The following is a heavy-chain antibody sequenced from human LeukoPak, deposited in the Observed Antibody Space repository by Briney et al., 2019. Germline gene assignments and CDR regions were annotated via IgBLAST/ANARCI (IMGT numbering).Heavy chain of an antibody. V-gene: IGHV3-23*01. D-gene: IGHD2-21*02. Sequence: GSLRLSCAASGFTFSSYAMTWVRQAPGKGLEWVSGISATGGNTYYADSVKGRFTISRDNCKNTLYLQMNSLRAEDRAVYYCAKDLGNCGGDCYSGSDYWGQGTLVTVSS. CDR2: ISATGGNT. CDR3: AKDLGNCGGDCYSGSDY. CDR1: GFTFSSYA. J-gene: IGHJ4*02.